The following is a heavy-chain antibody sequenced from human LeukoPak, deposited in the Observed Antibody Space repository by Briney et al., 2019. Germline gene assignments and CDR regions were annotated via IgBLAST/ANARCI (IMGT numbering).Heavy chain of an antibody. CDR2: INPSGGST. D-gene: IGHD3-10*01. J-gene: IGHJ3*02. CDR3: ASQLWFGEGYDAFDI. Sequence: ASVKVSCKASGYTFTSYYMHWVRQAPGQGLEWMEIINPSGGSTSYAQKFQGRVTMTRDMSTSTVYMELSSLRSEDTAVYYCASQLWFGEGYDAFDIWGQGTMVTVSS. CDR1: GYTFTSYY. V-gene: IGHV1-46*01.